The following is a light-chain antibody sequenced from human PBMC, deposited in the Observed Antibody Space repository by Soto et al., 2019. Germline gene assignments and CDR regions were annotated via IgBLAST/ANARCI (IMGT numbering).Light chain of an antibody. J-gene: IGKJ1*01. CDR3: LQDYGDSWT. V-gene: IGKV1-6*01. CDR1: RDVGSD. CDR2: AAS. Sequence: QMTQSASSLSASVGEKIIITCRASRDVGSDVSWYQQKPGQAPKLLIYAASNLYTGVPSRFSGSRSGTEFTLTISSLQPEDFASYYCLQDYGDSWTFGQGTKVDTK.